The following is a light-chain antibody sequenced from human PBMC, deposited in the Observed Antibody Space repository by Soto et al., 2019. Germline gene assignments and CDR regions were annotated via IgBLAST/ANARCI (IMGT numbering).Light chain of an antibody. CDR1: QSISRW. J-gene: IGKJ4*02. V-gene: IGKV1-5*01. Sequence: DIELSQSPSTLSASVGGRVTFTYRGSQSISRWLAGYHQKTGKAPKILMYDTSSGERGVPSRFSGSGCGSVFNLNTINVLPHDSVPYYCNQHESYYPRTFGAGTKVDI. CDR2: DTS. CDR3: NQHESYYPRT.